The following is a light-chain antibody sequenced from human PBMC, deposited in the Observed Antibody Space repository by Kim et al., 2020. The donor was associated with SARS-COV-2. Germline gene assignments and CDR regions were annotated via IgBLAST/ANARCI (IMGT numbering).Light chain of an antibody. CDR3: QEYESYVFA. J-gene: IGKJ2*01. Sequence: SASVGGTVTITCRASQSVSVWLAWYQQKPGKAPKLLIYRASNLDSGVPSRFSASGSGTEFTLTISGLQPDDFATYYCQEYESYVFAFGQGTKLEIK. V-gene: IGKV1-5*03. CDR2: RAS. CDR1: QSVSVW.